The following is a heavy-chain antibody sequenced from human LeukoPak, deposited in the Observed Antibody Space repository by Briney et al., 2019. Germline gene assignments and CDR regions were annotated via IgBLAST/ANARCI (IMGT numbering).Heavy chain of an antibody. CDR2: IKQDGSEK. Sequence: GGSLRLSCAASGFTFSSYWMSWVRQAPGKGLEWVANIKQDGSEKYYVDSVKGRFTISRDNAKDSLYLQMNSLRAEDTAVYYCAITKGYQLLQNWGQGTLVTVSS. CDR3: AITKGYQLLQN. CDR1: GFTFSSYW. D-gene: IGHD2-2*01. J-gene: IGHJ4*02. V-gene: IGHV3-7*01.